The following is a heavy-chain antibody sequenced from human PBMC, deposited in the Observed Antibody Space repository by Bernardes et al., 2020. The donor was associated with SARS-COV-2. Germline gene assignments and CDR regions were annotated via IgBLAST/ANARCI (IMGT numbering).Heavy chain of an antibody. D-gene: IGHD3-22*01. J-gene: IGHJ4*02. Sequence: SESLSLTCTVSSGSVSSGSYHWSWLRQSPGKGLEWIGNLYYSGSATYNPSLKSRVTISKDTSKNQISLQLSSVTAADTAVYYCARSPFDSSAFFWGQGTLVTVSS. CDR1: SGSVSSGSYH. V-gene: IGHV4-61*01. CDR3: ARSPFDSSAFF. CDR2: LYYSGSA.